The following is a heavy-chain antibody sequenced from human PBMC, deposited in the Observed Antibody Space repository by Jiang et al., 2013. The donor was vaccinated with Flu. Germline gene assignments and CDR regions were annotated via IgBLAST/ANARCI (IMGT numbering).Heavy chain of an antibody. J-gene: IGHJ4*02. Sequence: VQLLESGGGLVKPGGSLRLSCAASGFTFSTYYMNWVRQAPGKGLEWVSSISSSSIYIYYADSVKGRFTISRDNAKNSLYLQMNSLRAEDTAVYYCARGPRSGWYIDYWGQETLVTVSS. CDR2: ISSSSIYI. D-gene: IGHD6-19*01. V-gene: IGHV3-21*01. CDR1: GFTFSTYY. CDR3: ARGPRSGWYIDY.